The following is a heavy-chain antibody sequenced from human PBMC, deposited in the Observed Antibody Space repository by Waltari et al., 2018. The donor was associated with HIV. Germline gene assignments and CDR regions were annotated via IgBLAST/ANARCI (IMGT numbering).Heavy chain of an antibody. CDR1: GFTVSSNY. V-gene: IGHV3-66*01. D-gene: IGHD6-13*01. J-gene: IGHJ6*02. CDR2: IYSGGST. CDR3: ARDWAHSSSWSRYYYHGMDV. Sequence: EVQLVESGGGLVQPGGSLRLSCAASGFTVSSNYMSWVRPAPGKGLEWFSVIYSGGSTYYAASVKGRFTIARDNSKNTLYLQMNSLRAEDTAVYYCARDWAHSSSWSRYYYHGMDVWGQGTTVTVSS.